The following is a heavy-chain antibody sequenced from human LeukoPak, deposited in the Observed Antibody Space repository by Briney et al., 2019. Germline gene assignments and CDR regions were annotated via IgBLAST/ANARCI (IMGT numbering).Heavy chain of an antibody. CDR1: GGSMNDYH. Sequence: SETLSLTRTVSGGSMNDYHWSWIRQPPGKGLEWIGYIYYNGNTNHNPSLKSRVTISVDTSKYQFSLKLSSVTAADTAVYYCARARQGWFDPWGQGTLVTVSS. CDR2: IYYNGNT. J-gene: IGHJ5*02. CDR3: ARARQGWFDP. V-gene: IGHV4-59*01.